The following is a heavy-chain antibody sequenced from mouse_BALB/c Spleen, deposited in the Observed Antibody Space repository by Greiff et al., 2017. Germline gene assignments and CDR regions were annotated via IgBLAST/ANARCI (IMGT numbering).Heavy chain of an antibody. CDR3: ARSRYDGYYDYYAMDY. CDR2: ISSGSSTI. D-gene: IGHD2-3*01. V-gene: IGHV5-17*02. CDR1: GFTFSSFG. Sequence: DVKLVESGGGLVQPGGSRKLSCAASGFTFSSFGMHWVRQAPEKGLEWVAYISSGSSTIYYADTVKGRFTISRDNPKNTLFLQMTSLRSEDTAMYYCARSRYDGYYDYYAMDYWGEGTSVTVSS. J-gene: IGHJ4*01.